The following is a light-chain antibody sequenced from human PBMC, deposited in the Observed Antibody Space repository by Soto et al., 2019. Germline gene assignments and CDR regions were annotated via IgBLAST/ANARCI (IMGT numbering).Light chain of an antibody. V-gene: IGKV1-8*01. CDR2: AAS. CDR1: QGISSY. J-gene: IGKJ1*01. CDR3: QQYYSYPWT. Sequence: AIRMTQSPSSFSASTGDRVTITCRASQGISSYLAWYQQKPGKAPKLLIYAASTLQSGVPSRFSGNGSGTDFTLTISGLQSEDFATYYCQQYYSYPWTFGQGTKVEIK.